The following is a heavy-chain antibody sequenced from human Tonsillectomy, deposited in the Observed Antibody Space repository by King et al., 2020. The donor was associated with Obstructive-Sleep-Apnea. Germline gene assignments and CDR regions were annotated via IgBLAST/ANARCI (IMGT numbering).Heavy chain of an antibody. CDR2: IDHSGST. D-gene: IGHD5-12*01. Sequence: QLQESGPGLVKPSGTLSLTCAVSGGSISSSNWWSWVRQPPGKGLEWMGEIDHSGSTNYNPSLKSRVTISVDKSKNQFSLKLGSVTAADTAVYYCARGGYSGYEGWFDPWGQGTLVTVSS. J-gene: IGHJ5*02. CDR3: ARGGYSGYEGWFDP. V-gene: IGHV4-4*02. CDR1: GGSISSSNW.